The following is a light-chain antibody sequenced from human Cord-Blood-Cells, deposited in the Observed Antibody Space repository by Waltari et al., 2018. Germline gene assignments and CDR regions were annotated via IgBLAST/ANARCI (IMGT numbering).Light chain of an antibody. CDR1: QSVSSY. CDR3: QQRSNWPST. CDR2: DAS. J-gene: IGKJ5*01. V-gene: IGKV3-11*01. Sequence: EIVLTQSPATLSLSPGERATLSCRDSQSVSSYLAWYQQKPRQAPRLLIYDASKRDTGIPARFSGSGSGTDFTRTISSLEPEDFAVYYCQQRSNWPSTFGQGTRLEIK.